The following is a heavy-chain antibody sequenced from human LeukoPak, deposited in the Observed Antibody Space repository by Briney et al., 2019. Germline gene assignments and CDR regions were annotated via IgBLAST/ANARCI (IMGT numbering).Heavy chain of an antibody. V-gene: IGHV1-2*04. CDR2: INPKSGGT. Sequence: ASVKVSCKASGYTFTGYHIHWVRQAPGQGLEWMGWINPKSGGTNYAQKFEGWVTMTRDTSMSTVYMELSRLKSDDTAVYYCARGEDYYYDSSGYWGPLVDYWGQGTLVTVSS. D-gene: IGHD3-22*01. CDR1: GYTFTGYH. J-gene: IGHJ4*02. CDR3: ARGEDYYYDSSGYWGPLVDY.